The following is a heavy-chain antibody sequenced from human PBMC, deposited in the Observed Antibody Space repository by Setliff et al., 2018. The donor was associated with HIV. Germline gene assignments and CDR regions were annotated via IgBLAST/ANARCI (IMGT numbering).Heavy chain of an antibody. CDR3: GRTIPPDI. Sequence: PGGSLRLSCAASGLIFSNYWMTWVRQAPGKGLEWVASIKPDGSEQYYVDSVKGRFTISRDNAKNSLYLQMNSLRDDDTSMYYCGRTIPPDIWGQGTKVTVSS. J-gene: IGHJ3*02. V-gene: IGHV3-7*01. CDR1: GLIFSNYW. CDR2: IKPDGSEQ. D-gene: IGHD2-2*02.